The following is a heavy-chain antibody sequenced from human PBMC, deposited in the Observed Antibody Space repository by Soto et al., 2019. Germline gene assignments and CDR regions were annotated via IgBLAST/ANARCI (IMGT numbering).Heavy chain of an antibody. CDR3: ANYLFDWSWDYYYGMDV. D-gene: IGHD3-9*01. CDR1: GFTFSSYA. J-gene: IGHJ6*02. Sequence: GGSLRLSCAASGFTFSSYAMSWVRQAPGKGLEWVSAISGSGGSTYYADSVKGRFTISRDNSKNTLYLQMNSLRAEDTAVYYCANYLFDWSWDYYYGMDVWGQGTTVTVSS. CDR2: ISGSGGST. V-gene: IGHV3-23*01.